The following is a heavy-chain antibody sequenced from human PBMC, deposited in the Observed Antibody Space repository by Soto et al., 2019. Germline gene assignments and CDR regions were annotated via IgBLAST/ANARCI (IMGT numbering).Heavy chain of an antibody. CDR2: ISAYNGNT. Sequence: ASVKVSCKASGYTFTSYGISWVRQAPGQGLEWMGWISAYNGNTNYAQELQGRVTMTTDTSTSTAYMELRSLRSDDTAVYYCARDGGGATHYYYYGMDVWGQGTTVTVSS. J-gene: IGHJ6*02. CDR3: ARDGGGATHYYYYGMDV. D-gene: IGHD1-26*01. V-gene: IGHV1-18*04. CDR1: GYTFTSYG.